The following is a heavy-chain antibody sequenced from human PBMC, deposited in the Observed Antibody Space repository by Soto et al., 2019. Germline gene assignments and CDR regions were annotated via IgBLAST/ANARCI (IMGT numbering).Heavy chain of an antibody. CDR3: VIGDYGGYYYGMDV. Sequence: PSETLSLTCTVSGGSISSSSYYWGWIRQPPGKGLEWIGSIYYSGSTYYNPSLKSRVTISVDTSKNQFSLKLSSVTAADTAVYYCVIGDYGGYYYGMDVWGQGTTVTVSS. D-gene: IGHD4-17*01. CDR2: IYYSGST. V-gene: IGHV4-39*01. CDR1: GGSISSSSYY. J-gene: IGHJ6*02.